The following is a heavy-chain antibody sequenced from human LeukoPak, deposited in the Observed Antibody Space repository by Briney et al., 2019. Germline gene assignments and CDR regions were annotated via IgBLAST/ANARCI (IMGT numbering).Heavy chain of an antibody. CDR1: GGTFSSYA. J-gene: IGHJ4*02. CDR3: ARDPIVGATKGSQDH. V-gene: IGHV1-69*13. Sequence: ASVKVSCKASGGTFSSYAISWVRQAPGQGLEWMGGIIPIFGTANYAQKFQGRVTITADESTSTAYMELSSLRSEDTAVYYCARDPIVGATKGSQDHWGQGTLVTVSS. D-gene: IGHD1-26*01. CDR2: IIPIFGTA.